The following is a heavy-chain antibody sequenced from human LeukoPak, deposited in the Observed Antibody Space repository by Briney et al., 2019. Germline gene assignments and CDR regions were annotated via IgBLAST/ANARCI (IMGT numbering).Heavy chain of an antibody. CDR1: GFTFSSYA. D-gene: IGHD3-3*02. V-gene: IGHV3-23*01. CDR3: ARIGDHFHWYLDL. Sequence: PGGSLRLSCAASGFTFSSYAMSWVRQAPGKGLEWVSAISGSGGSTYYADSVKGRFVVSRDSSKNMLFLHMNALRPEDTAVYYCARIGDHFHWYLDLWGRGTLVTVSS. J-gene: IGHJ2*01. CDR2: ISGSGGST.